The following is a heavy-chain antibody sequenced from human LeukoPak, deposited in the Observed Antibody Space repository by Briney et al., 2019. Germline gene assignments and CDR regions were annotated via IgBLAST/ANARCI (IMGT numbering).Heavy chain of an antibody. D-gene: IGHD6-19*01. J-gene: IGHJ4*02. CDR3: ARVKLPPVAGTFDY. CDR2: ITGASFYI. CDR1: GLSFTTYT. Sequence: PGGSLRLSCAASGLSFTTYTMNWVRQAPGKGLEWVSSITGASFYIYYADSVKGRFTISKDNAKNSLYLQMNSLRAEDTAVYYCARVKLPPVAGTFDYWGQGTLVTVSS. V-gene: IGHV3-21*06.